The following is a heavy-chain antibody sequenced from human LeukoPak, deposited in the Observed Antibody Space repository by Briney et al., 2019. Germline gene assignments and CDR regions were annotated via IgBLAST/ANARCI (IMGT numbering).Heavy chain of an antibody. CDR1: GFTFDDYG. J-gene: IGHJ3*02. V-gene: IGHV3-20*01. CDR2: ISWNGGST. Sequence: GGSLRLSCAASGFTFDDYGMSWVRQAPGKGLEWVSGISWNGGSTGYADSVKGRFTISRDNAKNSLYLQMNSLRAEDTALDHCARSYDSSGHDAFDIWGQGTMVTVSS. CDR3: ARSYDSSGHDAFDI. D-gene: IGHD3-22*01.